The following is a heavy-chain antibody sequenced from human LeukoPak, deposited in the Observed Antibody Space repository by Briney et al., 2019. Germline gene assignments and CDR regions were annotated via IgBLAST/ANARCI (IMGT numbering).Heavy chain of an antibody. CDR3: ARDRAAAATGNWFDP. CDR1: GYTFTGYY. D-gene: IGHD6-13*01. Sequence: ASVKVSCKASGYTFTGYYMHWVRQAPGQGLEWMGWINPNSGGTNYAQKFQGRVTMTRDTCISTAYMELSRLRSDDTAVYYCARDRAAAATGNWFDPWGQGTLVTVSS. V-gene: IGHV1-2*02. J-gene: IGHJ5*02. CDR2: INPNSGGT.